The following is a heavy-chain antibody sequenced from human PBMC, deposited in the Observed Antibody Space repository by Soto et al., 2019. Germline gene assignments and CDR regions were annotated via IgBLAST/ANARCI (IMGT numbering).Heavy chain of an antibody. V-gene: IGHV3-43*01. Sequence: PGGSLRLSCAASGFKFDDYSMHWVRQTPSKRLEWVSLISWDGSRTNYADSVRGRFTISRDSSKNSLYLQMNSLRTEDTGMYYCAAADYGDYPNWFDPWGPGTLVTVSS. CDR1: GFKFDDYS. CDR2: ISWDGSRT. CDR3: AAADYGDYPNWFDP. J-gene: IGHJ5*02. D-gene: IGHD4-17*01.